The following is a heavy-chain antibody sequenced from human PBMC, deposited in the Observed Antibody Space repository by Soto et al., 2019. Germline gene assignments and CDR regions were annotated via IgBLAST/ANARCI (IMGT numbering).Heavy chain of an antibody. CDR2: ISYDGSNK. CDR1: GFTFSSYA. V-gene: IGHV3-30-3*01. D-gene: IGHD4-17*01. J-gene: IGHJ4*02. CDR3: ARGNGDYPSY. Sequence: QVQLVEYGGGVVQPGRSLRLSCAASGFTFSSYAMHWVRQAPGKGLEWVAVISYDGSNKYYADSVKGRFTISRDNSKNTLYLQMNSLRAEDTAVYYCARGNGDYPSYWGQGTLVTVSS.